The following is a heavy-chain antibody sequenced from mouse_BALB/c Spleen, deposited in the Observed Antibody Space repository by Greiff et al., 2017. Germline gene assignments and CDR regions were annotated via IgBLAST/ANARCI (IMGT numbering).Heavy chain of an antibody. CDR3: TRWLLRGYAMDY. CDR2: IRLKSNNYAT. CDR1: GFTFSNYW. J-gene: IGHJ4*01. D-gene: IGHD2-3*01. V-gene: IGHV6-6*02. Sequence: EVQLVESGGGLVQPGGSMKLSCVASGFTFSNYWMNWVRQSPEKGLEWVAEIRLKSNNYATHYAESVKGRFTISRDDSKSSVYLQMNNLRAEDTGIYYCTRWLLRGYAMDYWGQGTSVTVSS.